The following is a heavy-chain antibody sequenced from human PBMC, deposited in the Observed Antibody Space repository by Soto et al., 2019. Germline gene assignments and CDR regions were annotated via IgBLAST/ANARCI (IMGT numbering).Heavy chain of an antibody. CDR1: GGSFSGYY. CDR3: ARGVGSSRSFDY. CDR2: INHSGST. V-gene: IGHV4-34*01. D-gene: IGHD1-26*01. Sequence: ETLSLTCAVYGGSFSGYYWTWIRQPPGTGLEWIGEINHSGSTNYNPSLKSRATISVDTSKNQFSLKLTSVTAADTAVYYCARGVGSSRSFDYWGQGTLVTVSS. J-gene: IGHJ4*02.